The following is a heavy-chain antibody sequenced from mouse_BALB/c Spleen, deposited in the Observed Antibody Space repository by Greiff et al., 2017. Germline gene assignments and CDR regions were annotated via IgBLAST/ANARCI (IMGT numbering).Heavy chain of an antibody. CDR1: GYAFSSSW. V-gene: IGHV1-82*01. D-gene: IGHD1-1*01. J-gene: IGHJ2*01. Sequence: QVQLQQSGPELVKPGASVKISCKASGYAFSSSWMNWVKQRPGQGLEWIGRIYPGDGDTNYNGKFKGKATLTADKSSSTAYMQLSSLTSVDSAVYFCARGTTVVATSFDYWGQGTTLTVSS. CDR2: IYPGDGDT. CDR3: ARGTTVVATSFDY.